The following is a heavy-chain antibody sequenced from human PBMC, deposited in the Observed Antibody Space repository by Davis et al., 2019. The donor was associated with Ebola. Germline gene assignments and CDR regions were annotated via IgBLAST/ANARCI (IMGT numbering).Heavy chain of an antibody. CDR2: INSDGSST. CDR3: ARRYYDSSGYVYFDY. Sequence: GESLKISCAASGFVFSSYVMSWVRRAPGKGLVWVSRINSDGSSTSYADSVKGRFTISRDNAKNTLYLQMNSLRAEDTAVNYCARRYYDSSGYVYFDYWGQGTLVTVSS. J-gene: IGHJ4*02. V-gene: IGHV3-74*01. D-gene: IGHD3-22*01. CDR1: GFVFSSYV.